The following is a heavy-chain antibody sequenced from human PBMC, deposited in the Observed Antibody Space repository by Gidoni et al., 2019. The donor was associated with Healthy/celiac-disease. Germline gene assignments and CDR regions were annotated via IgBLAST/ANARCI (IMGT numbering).Heavy chain of an antibody. V-gene: IGHV4-34*01. D-gene: IGHD3-10*01. J-gene: IGHJ5*02. Sequence: QVQLQQWGAGLLKPSATLSLTCAVYGGSFSGYYWSWIRQPPGKGLEWIGEINHSGSTNYNPSLKSRVTISVDTSKNQFSLKLSSVTAADTAVYYCARRPPMVRGVIGWFDPWGQGTLVTVSS. CDR3: ARRPPMVRGVIGWFDP. CDR2: INHSGST. CDR1: GGSFSGYY.